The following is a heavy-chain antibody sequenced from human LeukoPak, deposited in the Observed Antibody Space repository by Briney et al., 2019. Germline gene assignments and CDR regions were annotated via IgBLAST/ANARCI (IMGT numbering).Heavy chain of an antibody. CDR1: GFTFSSYA. J-gene: IGHJ6*03. D-gene: IGHD3-3*01. V-gene: IGHV3-23*01. CDR2: ISGSDGST. CDR3: AKGARGYYDFWSGHGPTSYYMDV. Sequence: PGGSLRLSCAASGFTFSSYAMSWVRQAPGKGLEWVSAISGSDGSTYYADSVKGRFTISRDNSKNTLYLQMNSLRAEDTAVYYCAKGARGYYDFWSGHGPTSYYMDVWGKGTTVTVSS.